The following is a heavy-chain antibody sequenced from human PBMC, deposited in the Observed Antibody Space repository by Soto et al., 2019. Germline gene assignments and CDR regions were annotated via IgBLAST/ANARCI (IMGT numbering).Heavy chain of an antibody. Sequence: ASVKVSCKASGVTFSSYAISWVRQAPGQGLEWMGGVTPIFGTANYAQKFQGRVTITADESTSTAYMELSSLRSEDTAVFYCARLGYDSSSPMWYFDYWGQGTLVTVSS. CDR2: VTPIFGTA. J-gene: IGHJ4*02. D-gene: IGHD3-22*01. CDR1: GVTFSSYA. CDR3: ARLGYDSSSPMWYFDY. V-gene: IGHV1-69*13.